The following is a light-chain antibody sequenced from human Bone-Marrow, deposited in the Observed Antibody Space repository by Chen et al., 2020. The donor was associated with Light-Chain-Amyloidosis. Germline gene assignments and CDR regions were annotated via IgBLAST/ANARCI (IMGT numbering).Light chain of an antibody. Sequence: NFMLTQPHSVSESPGKTVIISCTRSSGSIATNYVQWYQQRPGSSPTTVIYEDDQRPSGVPDRFSGSIDRSSNSASLTISGLKTEDEADYYCQSYQGSSQGVFCGGTKLTV. J-gene: IGLJ2*01. CDR1: SGSIATNY. V-gene: IGLV6-57*01. CDR3: QSYQGSSQGV. CDR2: EDD.